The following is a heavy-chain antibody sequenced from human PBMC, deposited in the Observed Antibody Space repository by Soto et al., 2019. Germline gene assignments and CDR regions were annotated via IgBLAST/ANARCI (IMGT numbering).Heavy chain of an antibody. Sequence: SETLSLTCTVSGGSISSYYWSWIRQPPGKGLEWIGYIYYSGSTNYNPSLKSRVTISVDTSKNQFSLKLSSVTAADTAVYYCARGTGTTSLHYYYYMDVWGKGTTVTVSS. CDR3: ARGTGTTSLHYYYYMDV. CDR2: IYYSGST. V-gene: IGHV4-59*01. D-gene: IGHD1-7*01. J-gene: IGHJ6*03. CDR1: GGSISSYY.